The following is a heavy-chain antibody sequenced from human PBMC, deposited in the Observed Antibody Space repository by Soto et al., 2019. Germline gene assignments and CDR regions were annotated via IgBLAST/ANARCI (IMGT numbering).Heavy chain of an antibody. Sequence: ASVKVSCKASGYTFTTYGISWVRQTPGQGLEWMGWISAAHGDKGYGQKFQGRVTMTTDTSTSTAYMELRSLRSDDTAVFYCAREMVRGVGSDYWGQGTLVTVSS. CDR1: GYTFTTYG. CDR2: ISAAHGDK. V-gene: IGHV1-18*01. D-gene: IGHD3-10*01. J-gene: IGHJ4*02. CDR3: AREMVRGVGSDY.